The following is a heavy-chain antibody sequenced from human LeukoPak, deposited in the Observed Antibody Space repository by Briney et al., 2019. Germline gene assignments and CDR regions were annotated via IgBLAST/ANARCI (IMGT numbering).Heavy chain of an antibody. CDR3: ARGPLNTFGVDA. CDR1: GSTFDDNT. V-gene: IGHV3-43*01. CDR2: ITWKSHRT. Sequence: GGSLRLSCAASGSTFDDNTMHWVRQTPGRGLEWVSFITWKSHRTHYADSVKGRFTVSKDNSQTTIYLQMNSLRAEDTALYYCARGPLNTFGVDAWGHGTTVTVSS. J-gene: IGHJ6*02. D-gene: IGHD1/OR15-1a*01.